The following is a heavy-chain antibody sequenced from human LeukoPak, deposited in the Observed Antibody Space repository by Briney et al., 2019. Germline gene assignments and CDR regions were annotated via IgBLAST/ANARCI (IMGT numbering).Heavy chain of an antibody. J-gene: IGHJ4*02. CDR1: GGSISSSSYH. CDR3: ARGGQLALDY. V-gene: IGHV4-39*07. Sequence: PSETLSLTCAVSGGSISSSSYHWGWIRQPPGKGLEWIGNIYYTGSTYYNPSLKSRVTISVDTSKNQFSLKLSSVTAADTAVYYCARGGQLALDYWGQGTLVTVSS. CDR2: IYYTGST. D-gene: IGHD6-13*01.